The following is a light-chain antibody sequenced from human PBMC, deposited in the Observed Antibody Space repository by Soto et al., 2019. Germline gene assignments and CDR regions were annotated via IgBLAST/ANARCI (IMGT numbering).Light chain of an antibody. J-gene: IGLJ3*02. CDR1: SSDVGDGDF. V-gene: IGLV2-14*01. CDR2: KVS. CDR3: CSYTRSYTGV. Sequence: QSALTQPASVSGSPRQSITISCTGTSSDVGDGDFVSWYQQRPGNAPKLMIYKVSNRPSGVSNRFSGSKSGNTASLTISGFQAGDGADYYCCSYTRSYTGVFGGGTKLPVL.